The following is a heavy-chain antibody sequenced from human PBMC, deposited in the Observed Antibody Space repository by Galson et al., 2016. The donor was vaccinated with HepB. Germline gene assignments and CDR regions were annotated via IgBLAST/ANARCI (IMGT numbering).Heavy chain of an antibody. CDR2: IYSEST. Sequence: SLRLSCAASGFTITSNYMNWVRQAPGKGLEWLSIIYSESTYHADSVKGRFTISRDNSKNSLYLQMNSLRSEDTALYYCTKDIATGPLGELSLHFDSWGQGTLVTVSS. CDR3: TKDIATGPLGELSLHFDS. D-gene: IGHD3-16*02. V-gene: IGHV3-53*05. CDR1: GFTITSNY. J-gene: IGHJ4*02.